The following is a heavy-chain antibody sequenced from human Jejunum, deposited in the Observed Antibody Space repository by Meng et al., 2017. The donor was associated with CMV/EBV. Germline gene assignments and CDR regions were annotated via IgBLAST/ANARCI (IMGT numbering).Heavy chain of an antibody. D-gene: IGHD2-2*01. Sequence: FTFSDFNMNWVRQAPGKGLEWVSSISSAGQYIFYADSVKGRFTTSRDNARNSLYLQMSSLRADDTAVYYCAREDCTSTSCHTSDYWGQGTMVTVSS. CDR2: ISSAGQYI. J-gene: IGHJ4*02. V-gene: IGHV3-21*01. CDR3: AREDCTSTSCHTSDY. CDR1: FTFSDFN.